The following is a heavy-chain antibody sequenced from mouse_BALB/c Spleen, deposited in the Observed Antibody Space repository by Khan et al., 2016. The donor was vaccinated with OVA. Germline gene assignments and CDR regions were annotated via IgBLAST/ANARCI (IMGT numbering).Heavy chain of an antibody. CDR1: GYTFTDYI. J-gene: IGHJ3*01. CDR3: ARGGYSVFAY. V-gene: IGHV1-77*01. Sequence: QVQLQQSGPELVKPGASLKVSCKASGYTFTDYIIGWVKQSTRKGLEWIGDIFPGSDTPYYNEKFKDKATLTADKSYNTAYMQLSSRTSEDSAVYCCARGGYSVFAYWDQVTLVTVSA. CDR2: IFPGSDTP.